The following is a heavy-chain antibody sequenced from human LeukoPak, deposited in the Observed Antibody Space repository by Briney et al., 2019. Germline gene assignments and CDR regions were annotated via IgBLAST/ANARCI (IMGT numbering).Heavy chain of an antibody. V-gene: IGHV3-20*04. CDR2: INWNGGST. J-gene: IGHJ4*02. CDR1: GFTFDDYG. CDR3: ARVMYYYDSSGYYYFDY. D-gene: IGHD3-22*01. Sequence: GGSLRLSRAASGFTFDDYGMSWVRQAPGKGLEWVSGINWNGGSTGYADSVKGRFTISRDNAKNSLYLQMNSLRAEDTALYYCARVMYYYDSSGYYYFDYWGQGTLVTVSS.